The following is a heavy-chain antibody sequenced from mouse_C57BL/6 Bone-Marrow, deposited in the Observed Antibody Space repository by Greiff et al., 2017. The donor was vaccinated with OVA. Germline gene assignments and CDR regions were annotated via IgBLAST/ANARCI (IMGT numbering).Heavy chain of an antibody. CDR3: AVGSATGTGGFDY. CDR2: INPSSGYT. Sequence: QVQLQQSGAELARPGASVKMSCKASGYTFTSYTMHWVKQRPGQGLEWIGYINPSSGYTKYNQKFKDKATLTADKSSSTDYMQLSSLTSEDSAVYYCAVGSATGTGGFDYWGQGTTLTVSS. D-gene: IGHD4-1*02. V-gene: IGHV1-4*01. J-gene: IGHJ2*01. CDR1: GYTFTSYT.